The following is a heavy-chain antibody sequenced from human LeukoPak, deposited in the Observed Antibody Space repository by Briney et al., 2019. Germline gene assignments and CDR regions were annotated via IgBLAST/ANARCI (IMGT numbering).Heavy chain of an antibody. CDR1: GYTLTELS. D-gene: IGHD2-21*02. CDR3: ARLRDMGVTRQFDY. J-gene: IGHJ4*02. V-gene: IGHV1-24*01. CDR2: FDPEDGET. Sequence: GPSVKLSCKVSGYTLTELSMHWVRQAPAKGLEWMGGFDPEDGETIYAQKFQGRVTMTEDTSTDTAYMELSSLRSEDTAVYYCARLRDMGVTRQFDYWGQGTLVTVSS.